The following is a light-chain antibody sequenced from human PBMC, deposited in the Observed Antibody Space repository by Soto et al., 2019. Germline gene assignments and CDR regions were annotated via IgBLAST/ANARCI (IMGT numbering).Light chain of an antibody. Sequence: QSVLTQPPSVSGAPGQRVTISCTGSSSNIGAGYDVHWYQQLPGTAPKLLIYVNSNRPSGVPDRFSGSKSDTSASLAITGLQAEDEADYYCQSYDSSLSALVFGGGTKLTVL. J-gene: IGLJ2*01. V-gene: IGLV1-40*01. CDR3: QSYDSSLSALV. CDR1: SSNIGAGYD. CDR2: VNS.